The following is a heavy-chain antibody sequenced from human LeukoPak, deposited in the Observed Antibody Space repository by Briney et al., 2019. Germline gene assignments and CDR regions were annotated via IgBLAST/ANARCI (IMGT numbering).Heavy chain of an antibody. J-gene: IGHJ4*02. V-gene: IGHV3-9*01. CDR3: AREGYYDSSVNY. CDR2: ISWNSGSI. D-gene: IGHD3-22*01. CDR1: GFTFDDYA. Sequence: GGSLRLSCAASGFTFDDYAMHWVRQAPGKGLEWVSGISWNSGSIGYADSVKGRFTISRDNSKNTLYLQMNSLRAEDTAVYYCAREGYYDSSVNYWGQGTLVTVSS.